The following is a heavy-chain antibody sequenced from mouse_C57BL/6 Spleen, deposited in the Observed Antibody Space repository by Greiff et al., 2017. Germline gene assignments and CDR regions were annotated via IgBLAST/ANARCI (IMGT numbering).Heavy chain of an antibody. Sequence: QVQLQQSGAELVRPGTSVKVSCKASGYAFTNYLIEWVKQRPGQGLEWIGVINPGSGDTNYNEKFKGKATLTADKSSSTAYMQLSSLTSEDSAVYFCAREGDYYSKGFDYWGQGTTLTVSS. D-gene: IGHD2-5*01. CDR2: INPGSGDT. CDR1: GYAFTNYL. V-gene: IGHV1-54*01. CDR3: AREGDYYSKGFDY. J-gene: IGHJ2*01.